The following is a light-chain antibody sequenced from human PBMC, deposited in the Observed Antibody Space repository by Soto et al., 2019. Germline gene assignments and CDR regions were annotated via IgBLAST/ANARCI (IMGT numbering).Light chain of an antibody. CDR2: EGS. CDR3: CSYAGSSTFV. CDR1: SSDVGSYHL. Sequence: QSALTQPASVSGSPGQSITISCTGTSSDVGSYHLVSWYQHHPGKAPKLMIYEGSKRPSGVSNRFSGSKSGTTASLTISGLRAEDEADYYCCSYAGSSTFVFGTGTKVTVL. J-gene: IGLJ1*01. V-gene: IGLV2-23*01.